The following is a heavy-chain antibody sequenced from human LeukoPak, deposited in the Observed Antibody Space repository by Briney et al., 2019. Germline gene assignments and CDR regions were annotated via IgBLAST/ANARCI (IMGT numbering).Heavy chain of an antibody. CDR2: IFHSGNT. CDR3: ARDGSSAVADY. V-gene: IGHV4-38-2*02. D-gene: IGHD6-19*01. J-gene: IGHJ4*02. Sequence: PSETLSLTCTVSGYAISTDYYWGWIRQPPGKGLEWIASIFHSGNTYSNPSLRSRLTTSLDTSKNQFSLRLTSVTAADTAVYYCARDGSSAVADYWGQGTLVTVSS. CDR1: GYAISTDYY.